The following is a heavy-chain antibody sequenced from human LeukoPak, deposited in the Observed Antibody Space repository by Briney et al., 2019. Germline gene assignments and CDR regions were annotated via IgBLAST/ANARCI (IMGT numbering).Heavy chain of an antibody. V-gene: IGHV7-4-1*02. J-gene: IGHJ6*02. D-gene: IGHD4-17*01. CDR3: ARSPYGDYDYYYGMDV. CDR2: INTNTGNP. CDR1: GYTFTSYA. Sequence: ASVKVSCKASGYTFTSYAMNWVRQAPGQGLEWMGWINTNTGNPTYAQGFTGRFVFSLDTSVSTAYLQISSLKAEDTAVYYCARSPYGDYDYYYGMDVWGQGTTVTVSS.